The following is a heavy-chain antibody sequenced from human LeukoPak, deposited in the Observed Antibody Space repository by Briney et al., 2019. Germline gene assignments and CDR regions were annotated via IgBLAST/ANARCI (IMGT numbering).Heavy chain of an antibody. CDR1: GYTVTGYY. CDR3: ARDGTGVYNLVQY. V-gene: IGHV1-2*02. J-gene: IGHJ4*02. CDR2: INPNSGGT. Sequence: ASVKVSCKASGYTVTGYYMHWVRQAPGQGLEWIGWINPNSGGTNYAQKFQGRVTMTRDTSISAVYMELSRLRSDDTAVYYCARDGTGVYNLVQYWGQGTLVTVSS. D-gene: IGHD5-24*01.